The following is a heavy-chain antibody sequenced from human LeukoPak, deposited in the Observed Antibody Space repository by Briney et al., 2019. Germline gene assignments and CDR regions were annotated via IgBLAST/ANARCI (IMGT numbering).Heavy chain of an antibody. V-gene: IGHV4-59*01. Sequence: SETLSLTCPVSGGSISSYYWGWVRQRPGKGLEWIWFIYYSGSINYNPPLKSRVTISVDTSKNQFSLKLSSGTAADTAVYYCARTLFSGWTQYYFDYWGQGTLVTVSS. CDR1: GGSISSYY. D-gene: IGHD6-25*01. CDR3: ARTLFSGWTQYYFDY. J-gene: IGHJ4*02. CDR2: IYYSGSI.